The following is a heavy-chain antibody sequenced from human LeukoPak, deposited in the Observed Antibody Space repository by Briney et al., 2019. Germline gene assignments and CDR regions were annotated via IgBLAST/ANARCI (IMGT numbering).Heavy chain of an antibody. D-gene: IGHD3-10*01. CDR2: IEQDGREK. CDR1: GFTFTSYS. CDR3: ATIRFGY. J-gene: IGHJ4*02. Sequence: GGSLRLSCAASGFTFTSYSMTWVRQAPGKGLEWVANIEQDGREKYFLDSAKGRFTISRDNAKNSLYLQMNSLTVEDTAVYYCATIRFGYWGQGALVTVSS. V-gene: IGHV3-7*02.